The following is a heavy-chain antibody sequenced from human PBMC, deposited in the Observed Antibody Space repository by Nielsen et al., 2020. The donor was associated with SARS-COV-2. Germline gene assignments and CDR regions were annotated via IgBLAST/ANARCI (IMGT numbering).Heavy chain of an antibody. V-gene: IGHV3-30-3*01. D-gene: IGHD5-18*01. CDR1: GFTFSSYA. J-gene: IGHJ4*02. CDR2: ISYDGSNK. Sequence: GESLKISCAASGFTFSSYAMHWVRQAPGKGLEWVAVISYDGSNKYYADSVKGRFTISRDNSKNTLYLQMNSLRAEDTAVYYCARGLGYSYGYHYFDYWGQGTLVTVSS. CDR3: ARGLGYSYGYHYFDY.